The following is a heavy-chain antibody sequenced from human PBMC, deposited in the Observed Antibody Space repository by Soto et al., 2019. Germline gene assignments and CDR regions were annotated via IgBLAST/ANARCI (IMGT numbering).Heavy chain of an antibody. V-gene: IGHV4-39*01. D-gene: IGHD3-22*01. CDR2: IYYSGST. Sequence: SETLSLTCTVSGGSISSSSYYWGWIRQPPGKGLEWIGSIYYSGSTYYNPSLKSRVTISVDTSKNQSSLRLSSVTAADTAVYYCARQAPTMIGGGGAFDIWGQGTMVTVSS. CDR1: GGSISSSSYY. J-gene: IGHJ3*02. CDR3: ARQAPTMIGGGGAFDI.